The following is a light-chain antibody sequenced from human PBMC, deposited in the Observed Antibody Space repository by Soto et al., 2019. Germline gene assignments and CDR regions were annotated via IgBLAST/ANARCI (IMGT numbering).Light chain of an antibody. CDR1: QNIREF. Sequence: DIQMTQSPSSLSASVGDRVTITCRASQNIREFVNWYQQKPGSAPKLVISAASTLQTGVPLRFRGRGSGTDFTLTISNLQPEDVGSYICQESYTTPWTFGRGTKLEI. CDR2: AAS. CDR3: QESYTTPWT. V-gene: IGKV1-39*01. J-gene: IGKJ1*01.